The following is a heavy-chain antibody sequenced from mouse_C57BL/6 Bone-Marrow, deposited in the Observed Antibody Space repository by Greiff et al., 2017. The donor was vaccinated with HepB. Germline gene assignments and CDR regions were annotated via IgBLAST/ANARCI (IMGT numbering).Heavy chain of an antibody. Sequence: EVKVEESGGGLVQPGGSLKLSCAASGFTFSDYYMYWVRQTPEKRLEWVAYISNGGGSTYYPDTVKGRFTISRDNAKNTLYLQMSRLKSEDTAMYYCARLDYGSSRSAMDYWGQGTSVTVSS. D-gene: IGHD1-1*01. J-gene: IGHJ4*01. CDR1: GFTFSDYY. V-gene: IGHV5-12*01. CDR2: ISNGGGST. CDR3: ARLDYGSSRSAMDY.